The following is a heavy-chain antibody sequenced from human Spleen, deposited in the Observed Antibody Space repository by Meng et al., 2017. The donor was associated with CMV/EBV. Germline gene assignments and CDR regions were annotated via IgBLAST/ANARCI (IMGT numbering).Heavy chain of an antibody. CDR3: ARGGYEYPRRPFDN. J-gene: IGHJ4*02. CDR1: GFRVSNNY. D-gene: IGHD5-12*01. CDR2: IYSGGIT. V-gene: IGHV3-53*01. Sequence: GESLKISCAASGFRVSNNYMHWVRQAPGMGLEWVSFIYSGGITKYADSVKGRFTISRDIPKNTVYLQMDSLRAEDTAVYFCARGGYEYPRRPFDNWGQGTLVTVSS.